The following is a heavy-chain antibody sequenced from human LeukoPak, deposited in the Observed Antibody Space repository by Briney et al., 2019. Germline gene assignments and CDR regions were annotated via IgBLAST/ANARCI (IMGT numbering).Heavy chain of an antibody. Sequence: GASVKVSCKASGYTFTSYDINWVRQAPGQGLEWMGWMNPNSGDTGYAQKFQGRVTITRNTSISTAYMELSSLRSEDTAVYYCARERGYYYYYYMDVWGKGTTVTVSS. CDR2: MNPNSGDT. J-gene: IGHJ6*03. V-gene: IGHV1-8*03. CDR3: ARERGYYYYYYMDV. CDR1: GYTFTSYD. D-gene: IGHD1-1*01.